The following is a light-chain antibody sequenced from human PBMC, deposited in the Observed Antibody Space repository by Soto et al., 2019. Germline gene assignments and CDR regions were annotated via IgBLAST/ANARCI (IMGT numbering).Light chain of an antibody. CDR1: QTISSW. J-gene: IGKJ1*01. Sequence: DIHMTQSPSTLSVSLVDRVTITCRASQTISSWLAWYQQKPGKAPRLLIYKASSLESGVPSRFSGSGSGTEFTLTISSLQPDDFATYYCQQYNSYSWTFGQGTKVDIK. CDR2: KAS. V-gene: IGKV1-5*03. CDR3: QQYNSYSWT.